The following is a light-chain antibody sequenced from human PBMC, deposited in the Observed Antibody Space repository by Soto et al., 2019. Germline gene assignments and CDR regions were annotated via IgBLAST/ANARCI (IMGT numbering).Light chain of an antibody. CDR3: SSWATSSTLV. J-gene: IGLJ2*01. CDR2: AVN. CDR1: ISDIGAFDY. Sequence: QSALTQPASVSGSPGQSITISCAGTISDIGAFDYVAWYQQHPGNAPKLILFAVNNRPSGVFNRFSGSKSANTASLTISGLQTEDEADYYCSSWATSSTLVFGGGTKLTVL. V-gene: IGLV2-14*03.